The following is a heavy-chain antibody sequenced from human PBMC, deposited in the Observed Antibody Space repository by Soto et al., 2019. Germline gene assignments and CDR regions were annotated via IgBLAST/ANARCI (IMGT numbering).Heavy chain of an antibody. CDR3: AREIVATIGFDY. J-gene: IGHJ4*02. Sequence: QVQLVESGGGVVQPGRSLRLSCAASGFTFSSYAMHWVRQAPGKGLEWVAVISYDGSKKYYADSVKGRFTISRDNSKNTLDLQMNSLRAEDTAVYYCAREIVATIGFDYWGQGTLVTVSS. D-gene: IGHD5-12*01. CDR2: ISYDGSKK. CDR1: GFTFSSYA. V-gene: IGHV3-30-3*01.